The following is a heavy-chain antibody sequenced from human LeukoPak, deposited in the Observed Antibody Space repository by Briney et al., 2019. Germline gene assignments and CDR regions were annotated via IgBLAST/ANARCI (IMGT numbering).Heavy chain of an antibody. V-gene: IGHV3-73*01. D-gene: IGHD1-26*01. CDR3: TSSRVGAINFDY. CDR2: MRSKANSYAT. Sequence: GGSLRLSCAASGFTFSGSAMHWVRQASGKGVEWVGRMRSKANSYATAYAESVKGRFTISRDDSKNTAYLQMNSLKTEDTAVYYCTSSRVGAINFDYWGQGTLVTVSS. J-gene: IGHJ4*02. CDR1: GFTFSGSA.